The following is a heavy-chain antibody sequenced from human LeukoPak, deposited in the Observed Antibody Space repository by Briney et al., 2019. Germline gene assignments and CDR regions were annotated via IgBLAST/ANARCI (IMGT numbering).Heavy chain of an antibody. CDR1: GFSISTYW. CDR3: ARVDYYGSGGIFDP. D-gene: IGHD3-10*01. V-gene: IGHV3-7*05. Sequence: GGSLRLSCAASGFSISTYWMTWVRQAPGKGLEWVANIKQDGSEEYYVDSVKGRFTISRDNAKNSLFLQVNSLRAEDTAVYYCARVDYYGSGGIFDPWGQGILVTVSS. J-gene: IGHJ5*02. CDR2: IKQDGSEE.